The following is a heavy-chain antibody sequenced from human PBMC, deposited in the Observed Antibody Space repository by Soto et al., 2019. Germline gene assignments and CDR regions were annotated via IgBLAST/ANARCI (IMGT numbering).Heavy chain of an antibody. CDR1: GCSSQNCA. V-gene: IGHV3-9*02. CDR3: VTDKLYSISEHYFDH. CDR2: ISWNRGTI. J-gene: IGHJ4*01. Sequence: GGSLRVSCAASGCSSQNCAMHWVRQAPGKGLEWVSGISWNRGTIGYADSVRGRFTISRDNAKNSLYRQMNSLRPEDTSFYYCVTDKLYSISEHYFDHW. D-gene: IGHD4-4*01.